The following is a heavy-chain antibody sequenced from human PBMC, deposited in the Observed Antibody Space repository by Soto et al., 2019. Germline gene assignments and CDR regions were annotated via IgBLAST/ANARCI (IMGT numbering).Heavy chain of an antibody. Sequence: EVQLLESGGGVVQPGGSLRLSCAASGFTFSSYAMSWVRQAPGKGLEWVSAISGSGGSTYYADSVKGRFTISRDNSKSTLYLQMNSLRAEDTAIYYCAKGAYGSGSYYRIWLDPWGQGTLVTVSS. CDR3: AKGAYGSGSYYRIWLDP. CDR2: ISGSGGST. J-gene: IGHJ5*02. CDR1: GFTFSSYA. V-gene: IGHV3-23*01. D-gene: IGHD3-10*01.